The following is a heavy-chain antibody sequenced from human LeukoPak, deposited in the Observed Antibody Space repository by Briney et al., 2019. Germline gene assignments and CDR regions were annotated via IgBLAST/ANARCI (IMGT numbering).Heavy chain of an antibody. CDR1: GFTVSSNY. J-gene: IGHJ4*02. D-gene: IGHD3-10*01. V-gene: IGHV3-66*01. CDR3: ARATWFGELFFDY. CDR2: IYSGGST. Sequence: PGGSLRLSCAASGFTVSSNYMSWVRQAPGKGLEWVSVIYSGGSTYYADSVKGRFTISRDNSKNTLYLQMNSLRAEDTAVYYCARATWFGELFFDYWGQGTLVTVSS.